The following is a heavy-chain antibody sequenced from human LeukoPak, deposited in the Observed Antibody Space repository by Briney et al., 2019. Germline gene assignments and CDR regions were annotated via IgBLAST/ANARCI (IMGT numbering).Heavy chain of an antibody. D-gene: IGHD6-19*01. CDR3: ARARAVAGKKTNWFDP. J-gene: IGHJ5*02. V-gene: IGHV1-2*02. CDR2: INPNSGGT. Sequence: ASVKVSCKASGYTLTGYYMHWVRQAPGQGLEWMGWINPNSGGTNYAQKFQGRVTMTRDTSISTAYMELSRLRSDDTAVYYCARARAVAGKKTNWFDPWGQGTLVTVSS. CDR1: GYTLTGYY.